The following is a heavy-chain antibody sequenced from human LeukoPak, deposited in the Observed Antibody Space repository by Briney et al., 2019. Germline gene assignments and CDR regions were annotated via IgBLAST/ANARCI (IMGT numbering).Heavy chain of an antibody. CDR2: IHYSGST. Sequence: SETLSLTCTVSGGSISSYYWSWIRQPPGEGLEWIGFIHYSGSTNQNPFLKSRVTISVDTPKNQFSLKLSSVTAADTAVYYCARRAANPGWYFDLWGRGTLVTVSS. J-gene: IGHJ2*01. CDR3: ARRAANPGWYFDL. V-gene: IGHV4-59*08. CDR1: GGSISSYY.